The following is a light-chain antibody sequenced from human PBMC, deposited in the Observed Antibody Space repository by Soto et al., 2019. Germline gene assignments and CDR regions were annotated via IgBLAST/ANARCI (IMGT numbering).Light chain of an antibody. CDR1: SSNIGAGYE. CDR2: ENN. CDR3: HCYDSSLSGYV. Sequence: QSVLTQPPSVSEAPGQRVTISCTGSSSNIGAGYEAHWYQQVPGTAPKLLIYENNNLPSGVPDRFSGSKSGTSASLAITGLQAEDEAEYYCHCYDSSLSGYVFGTGTKLTVL. J-gene: IGLJ1*01. V-gene: IGLV1-40*01.